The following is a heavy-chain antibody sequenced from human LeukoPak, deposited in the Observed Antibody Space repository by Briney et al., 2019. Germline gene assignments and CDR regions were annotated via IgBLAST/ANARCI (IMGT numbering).Heavy chain of an antibody. CDR3: ARGWRYCSSTSCYRWFDP. J-gene: IGHJ5*02. CDR2: INHSGST. D-gene: IGHD2-2*02. CDR1: GGSFSGYY. V-gene: IGHV4-34*01. Sequence: PSETLSLTCAVYGGSFSGYYWSWIRQPPGKGLEWIGEINHSGSTNYNPSLKSRVTISVDTSKNQFSLKLSSVTAADTAAYYCARGWRYCSSTSCYRWFDPWGQGTLVTVSS.